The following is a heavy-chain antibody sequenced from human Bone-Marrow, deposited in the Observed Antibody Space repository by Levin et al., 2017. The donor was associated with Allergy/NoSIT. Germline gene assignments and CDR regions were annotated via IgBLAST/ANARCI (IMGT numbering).Heavy chain of an antibody. Sequence: SSETLSLTCAVYGGSFSGYYWSWIRQPPGKGLEWIGEINHSGSTNYNPSLKSRVTISVDTSKNQFSLKLSSVTAADTAVYYCARALRSPGLLRYFDWLTSYYFDYWGQGTLVTVSS. D-gene: IGHD3-9*01. CDR3: ARALRSPGLLRYFDWLTSYYFDY. CDR1: GGSFSGYY. V-gene: IGHV4-34*01. J-gene: IGHJ4*02. CDR2: INHSGST.